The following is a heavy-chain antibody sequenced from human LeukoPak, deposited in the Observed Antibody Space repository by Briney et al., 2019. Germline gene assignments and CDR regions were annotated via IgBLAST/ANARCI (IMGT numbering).Heavy chain of an antibody. CDR2: IYASGNI. V-gene: IGHV4-61*02. J-gene: IGHJ5*01. D-gene: IGHD2-15*01. CDR1: GGSISSGSDY. Sequence: SQTLSLTCTVSGGSISSGSDYWSWIRKPAGEGLDWIERIYASGNISYNPSLKSRVPLSVDTSKNQFSLKLSSVTAADTAVYYCATGYGKLDSWGQGTLVTVSS. CDR3: ATGYGKLDS.